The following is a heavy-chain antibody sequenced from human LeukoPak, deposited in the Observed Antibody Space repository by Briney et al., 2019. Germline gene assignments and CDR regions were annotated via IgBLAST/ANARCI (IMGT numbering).Heavy chain of an antibody. CDR3: AREAYYDSSGYYSQVYYFDY. D-gene: IGHD3-22*01. CDR1: GGTFSSYA. J-gene: IGHJ4*02. CDR2: IIPIFGTA. V-gene: IGHV1-69*05. Sequence: GASVTVSCKASGGTFSSYAISWVRQAPGQGLEWMGGIIPIFGTANYAQKFQGRVTITTDESTSTAYMELSSLRSEDTAVYYCAREAYYDSSGYYSQVYYFDYWGQGTLVTVSS.